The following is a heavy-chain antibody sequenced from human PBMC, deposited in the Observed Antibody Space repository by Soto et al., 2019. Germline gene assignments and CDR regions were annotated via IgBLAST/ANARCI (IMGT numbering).Heavy chain of an antibody. CDR3: ASTDSGWYSFDY. CDR2: ITPIFGTA. Sequence: GASVKVSCKASGGTFSSYAISWVRQAPGQGLEWMGGITPIFGTANYAQKFQGRVTITADESTSTAYMELSSLRSEDTAVYYCASTDSGWYSFDYWGQGTLVTVSS. CDR1: GGTFSSYA. D-gene: IGHD6-19*01. V-gene: IGHV1-69*13. J-gene: IGHJ4*02.